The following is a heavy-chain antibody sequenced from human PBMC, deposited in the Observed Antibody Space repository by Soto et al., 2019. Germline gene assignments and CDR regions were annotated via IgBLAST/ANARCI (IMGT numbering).Heavy chain of an antibody. CDR2: ISAYNGNT. J-gene: IGHJ5*02. CDR3: ARVRQTSANSSSWYGLGP. V-gene: IGHV1-18*01. D-gene: IGHD6-13*01. Sequence: ASVKVSCKASGYTFTSYGISWVRQAPGQGLEWMGWISAYNGNTNYAQKLQGRVTMTTDTSTSTAYMELRSLRSDDTAVYYCARVRQTSANSSSWYGLGPWGQGTLVTV. CDR1: GYTFTSYG.